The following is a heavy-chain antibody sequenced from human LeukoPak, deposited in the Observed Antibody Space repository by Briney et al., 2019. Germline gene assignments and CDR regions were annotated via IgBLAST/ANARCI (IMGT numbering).Heavy chain of an antibody. CDR2: ISGGSENT. J-gene: IGHJ4*02. CDR3: AKRSWGELPCLDS. CDR1: GFTFSDYT. V-gene: IGHV3-23*01. Sequence: GGSLRLSCAASGFTFSDYTMNWVRQAPGKGLEWVSAISGGSENTHYADSVEGRFTISRDNSRNTLYLQMNSLRAEDTAVYYCAKRSWGELPCLDSWGQGSLVTVSS. D-gene: IGHD1-7*01.